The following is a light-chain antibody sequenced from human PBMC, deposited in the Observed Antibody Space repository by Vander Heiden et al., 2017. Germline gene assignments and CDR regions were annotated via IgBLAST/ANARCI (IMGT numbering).Light chain of an antibody. CDR3: QSYDTSLSVLYV. Sequence: QSVLTQPPSVSGAPGQRVTISCTGSSSNIGAGYDVHWYRQLPGTAPKLLIYANTNRPSGVPDRFSGSRSGTSASLAITGLQAEDEADYYCQSYDTSLSVLYVFGTGTKVTVL. V-gene: IGLV1-40*01. CDR2: ANT. J-gene: IGLJ1*01. CDR1: SSNIGAGYD.